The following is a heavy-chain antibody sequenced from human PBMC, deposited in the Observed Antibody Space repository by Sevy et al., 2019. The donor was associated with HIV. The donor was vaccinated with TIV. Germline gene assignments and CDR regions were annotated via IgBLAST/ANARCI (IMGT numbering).Heavy chain of an antibody. CDR2: FDPDHGEP. V-gene: IGHV1-24*01. CDR3: ARVSGDDYSRFNF. D-gene: IGHD6-13*01. CDR1: GDAIIDLF. J-gene: IGHJ4*02. Sequence: ASVKVSCKVSGDAIIDLFIHWLRQAPGKGLEWMGGFDPDHGEPNYAEDFQGRVTMTEDTSAKTAFMHLSNLRSGDTAVYCCARVSGDDYSRFNFWGQGTLVTVSS.